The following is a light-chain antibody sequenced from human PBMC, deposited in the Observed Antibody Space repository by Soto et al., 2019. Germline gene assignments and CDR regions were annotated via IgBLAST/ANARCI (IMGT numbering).Light chain of an antibody. J-gene: IGKJ4*01. CDR3: QQHYSWPLT. CDR1: HSVGSN. Sequence: DIVMTQSPATLSVSPGERATLTCRASHSVGSNLAWYRQKPGQAPGLLIYGASTRATDVPARFSAIGSGTEFTLTISGLQSEDFAIYYCQQHYSWPLTFGGGTKVEIK. CDR2: GAS. V-gene: IGKV3-15*01.